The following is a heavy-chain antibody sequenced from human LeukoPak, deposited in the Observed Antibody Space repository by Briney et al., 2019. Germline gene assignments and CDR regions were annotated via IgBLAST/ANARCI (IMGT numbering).Heavy chain of an antibody. CDR2: INWNGGST. D-gene: IGHD3-22*01. J-gene: IGHJ4*02. CDR1: GFTFDDYG. Sequence: TGGSLRLSCAASGFTFDDYGMSWVRQAPGKGLEWVSGINWNGGSTGYADSVKGRFTISRDNSKNTLYLQMNSLRAEDTAVYYCAKDGVPAPSALVVVITGRFDYWGQGTLVTVSS. CDR3: AKDGVPAPSALVVVITGRFDY. V-gene: IGHV3-20*04.